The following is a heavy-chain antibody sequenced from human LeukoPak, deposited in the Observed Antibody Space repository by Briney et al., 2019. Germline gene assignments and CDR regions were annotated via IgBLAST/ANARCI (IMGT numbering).Heavy chain of an antibody. CDR3: ATTTSVWFDP. D-gene: IGHD1-14*01. J-gene: IGHJ5*02. Sequence: SETLSLTCTVSGASFSSSTYYWGWIRQPPGKRLEWIGSIYYSGSTNYNPSLKSRVTISVDTSKNQFSLKLSSVTAADTAVYYCATTTSVWFDPWGQGTLVTVSS. V-gene: IGHV4-39*07. CDR1: GASFSSSTYY. CDR2: IYYSGST.